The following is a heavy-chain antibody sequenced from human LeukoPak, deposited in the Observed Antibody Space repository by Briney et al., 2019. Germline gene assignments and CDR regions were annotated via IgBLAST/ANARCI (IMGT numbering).Heavy chain of an antibody. CDR1: GGSINSYY. D-gene: IGHD6-6*01. V-gene: IGHV4-59*12. Sequence: PSETLSLTCTVSGGSINSYYWGWIRQPPGKGLEWIGYIYYSGSTNYNPSLKSRVTISVDTSKNQFSLKLSSVTAADTAVYYCARPGRGKAARRPSVYFDYWGQGTLVTVSS. CDR3: ARPGRGKAARRPSVYFDY. CDR2: IYYSGST. J-gene: IGHJ4*02.